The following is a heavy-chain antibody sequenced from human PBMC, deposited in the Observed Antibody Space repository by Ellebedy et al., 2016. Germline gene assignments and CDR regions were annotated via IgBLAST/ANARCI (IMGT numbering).Heavy chain of an antibody. J-gene: IGHJ4*02. CDR3: AKGTMDYLHH. CDR1: GFTFDDYA. D-gene: IGHD3-10*01. Sequence: SLKISXATSGFTFDDYASHWVRQVPGKGLEWVSGISWNSAAIGYGEAVKGRFTISRDSAKNYLYLQMNSLRVEDTALYFCAKGTMDYLHHWGQGTLVTVSS. CDR2: ISWNSAAI. V-gene: IGHV3-9*01.